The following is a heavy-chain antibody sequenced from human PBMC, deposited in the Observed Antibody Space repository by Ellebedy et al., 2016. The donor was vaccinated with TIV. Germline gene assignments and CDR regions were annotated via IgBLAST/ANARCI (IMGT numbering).Heavy chain of an antibody. J-gene: IGHJ4*02. CDR1: GFTLSNSF. Sequence: GGSLRLXXAASGFTLSNSFMSWIRQAPGKGLEWVSTLTADGRSTYFADSVKGRFTISRDNSKNTVYLQMNSLRSEDTAVYYCRPGHYSDDWGQGTLVTVSS. V-gene: IGHV3-23*01. CDR3: RPGHYSDD. CDR2: LTADGRST.